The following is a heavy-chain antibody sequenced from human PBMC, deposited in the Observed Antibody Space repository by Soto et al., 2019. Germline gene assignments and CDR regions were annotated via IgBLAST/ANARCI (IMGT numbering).Heavy chain of an antibody. CDR2: IYWDDDK. Sequence: QITLKESGPTLVNPTQPLTLTCTFSGFSLSTSGVGVGWFRQPPGKALEWIALIYWDDDKPYSPSPKSRLTITKDTSKNQVVLTMTNMDPVDTATYYCAHSLLYYGDYVPPDYWGQGTLVTVSS. CDR1: GFSLSTSGVG. D-gene: IGHD4-17*01. J-gene: IGHJ4*02. CDR3: AHSLLYYGDYVPPDY. V-gene: IGHV2-5*02.